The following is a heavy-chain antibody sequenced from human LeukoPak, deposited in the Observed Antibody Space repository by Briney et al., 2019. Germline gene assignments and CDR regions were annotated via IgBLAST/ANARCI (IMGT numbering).Heavy chain of an antibody. V-gene: IGHV3-23*01. CDR2: ISPSGGNT. Sequence: GGSLRLSCAASGFTFSSYAMTWVRQAPGDGLECVSSISPSGGNTYYADSVQGRFSVSRDDSKNTLYLQMNSLRAEDTAIYYCAKGQLPAAIRGLYYYYMDVWGKGTTVTVSS. J-gene: IGHJ6*03. CDR3: AKGQLPAAIRGLYYYYMDV. CDR1: GFTFSSYA. D-gene: IGHD2-2*01.